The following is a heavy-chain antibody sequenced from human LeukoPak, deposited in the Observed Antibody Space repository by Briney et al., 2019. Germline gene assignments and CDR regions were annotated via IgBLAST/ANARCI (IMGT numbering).Heavy chain of an antibody. CDR3: ASSYSGYDFGLDY. D-gene: IGHD5-12*01. CDR2: IYTSGST. CDR1: GGSISSYY. V-gene: IGHV4-4*09. J-gene: IGHJ4*02. Sequence: SETLSLTCTVSGGSISSYYWSWIRQPPGKGLEWIGYIYTSGSTNYNPSLKRRVTISVDTSKNQFSLKLSSGTAADTAVYYCASSYSGYDFGLDYWGQGTLVTVSS.